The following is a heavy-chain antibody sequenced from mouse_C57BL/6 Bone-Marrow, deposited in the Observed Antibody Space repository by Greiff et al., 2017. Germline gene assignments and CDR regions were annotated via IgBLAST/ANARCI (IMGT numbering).Heavy chain of an antibody. CDR2: IDPENGET. J-gene: IGHJ4*01. CDR3: ASEGHREALDY. D-gene: IGHD3-1*01. V-gene: IGHV14-2*01. Sequence: EVQLQQSGAELVKPGASVKLSCTASGFTFKGYCMHWVKQRTEQGLEWIGKIDPENGETNYAPKFQGKATITADTSSNTAYLQLSSLTTEDTAVYYCASEGHREALDYWGQGTPVTVSS. CDR1: GFTFKGYC.